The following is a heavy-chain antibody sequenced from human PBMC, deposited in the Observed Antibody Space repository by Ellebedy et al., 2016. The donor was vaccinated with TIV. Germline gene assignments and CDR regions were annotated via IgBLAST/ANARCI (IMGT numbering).Heavy chain of an antibody. CDR2: ISGNSAFI. Sequence: GESLKISCEASGFTFNSYVVNWVRRAPGKGLEWVSSISGNSAFIHYAESLKGRSTISRDNAKRSVYLQMDSLTAEDTAIYYCARMNGAYSNYLDLWGQGALVTVSS. V-gene: IGHV3-21*01. CDR1: GFTFNSYV. CDR3: ARMNGAYSNYLDL. J-gene: IGHJ4*02. D-gene: IGHD2-8*01.